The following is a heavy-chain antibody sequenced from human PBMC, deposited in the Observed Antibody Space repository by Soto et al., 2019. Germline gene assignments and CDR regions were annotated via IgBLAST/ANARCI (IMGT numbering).Heavy chain of an antibody. J-gene: IGHJ5*02. D-gene: IGHD2-21*02. CDR3: ARQGLGDNNYFDT. CDR2: IYHRGST. Sequence: QMQLQESGPGLVKPSGTQSLTCAVSGGSISSTHWWTWVRQSPGKELEWIGEIYHRGSTNYTPSLKSRVTISLDKSKKQLSLKLSSVTAADTAVYYCARQGLGDNNYFDTWGQGILVTVSS. CDR1: GGSISSTHW. V-gene: IGHV4-4*02.